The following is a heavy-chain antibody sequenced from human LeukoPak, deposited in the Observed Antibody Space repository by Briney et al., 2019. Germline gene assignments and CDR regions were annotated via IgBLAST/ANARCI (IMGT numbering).Heavy chain of an antibody. CDR1: GGSISSYY. CDR3: ARHKFRRFYYDSSGHAFDI. J-gene: IGHJ3*02. V-gene: IGHV4-59*08. D-gene: IGHD3-22*01. Sequence: SETLSLTCTVSGGSISSYYWSWIRQPPGKGLEWIGYIYYSGSTNYNPSLESRVTISVDTSKNQFSLKPSSVTAADTAVYYCARHKFRRFYYDSSGHAFDIWGQGTMVTVSS. CDR2: IYYSGST.